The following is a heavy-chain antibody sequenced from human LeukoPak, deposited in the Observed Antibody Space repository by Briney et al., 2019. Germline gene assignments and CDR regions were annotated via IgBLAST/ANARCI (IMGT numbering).Heavy chain of an antibody. CDR3: AKDQQWELRGGGFDY. D-gene: IGHD1-26*01. CDR2: ISNSGGST. V-gene: IGHV3-23*01. Sequence: PGGSLRLSCAASGSIFRNYVVAWVRQAPGKGLEWVSQISNSGGSTYYADSVKGRFTISRDNSKNTLYLQMNSLRAEDTAVYYCAKDQQWELRGGGFDYWGQGTLVTVSS. CDR1: GSIFRNYV. J-gene: IGHJ4*02.